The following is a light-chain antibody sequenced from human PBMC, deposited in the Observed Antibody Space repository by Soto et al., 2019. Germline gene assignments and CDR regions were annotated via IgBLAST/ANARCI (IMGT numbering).Light chain of an antibody. Sequence: EIVITQSPATLSVSPGERATLSCRASQSVSSNLAWYQQKPGQAPRLLIYGASTRAIGIPARFSGSGSGTEFTLTISRLQYEEFAVYYCQQYNNWPYTFGQGTKREIK. CDR1: QSVSSN. CDR2: GAS. J-gene: IGKJ2*01. V-gene: IGKV3-15*01. CDR3: QQYNNWPYT.